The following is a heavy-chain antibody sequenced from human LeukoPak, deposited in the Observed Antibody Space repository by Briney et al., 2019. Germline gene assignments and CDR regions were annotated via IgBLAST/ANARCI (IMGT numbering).Heavy chain of an antibody. CDR3: VRNAGNSDYDS. Sequence: SGTLSLTCAVSGGSISSSNWWSWVRQPPGKGLEWIGEIYHSGSTNYNPSLKSRVTMSLDKSKNQFSLKLNSVTAADTAVYYCVRNAGNSDYDSWGQGTLVTVSS. D-gene: IGHD4-23*01. CDR2: IYHSGST. CDR1: GGSISSSNW. V-gene: IGHV4-4*02. J-gene: IGHJ4*02.